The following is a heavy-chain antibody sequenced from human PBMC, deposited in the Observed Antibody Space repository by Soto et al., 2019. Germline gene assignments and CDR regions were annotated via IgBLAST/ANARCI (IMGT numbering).Heavy chain of an antibody. CDR3: ARMRGLGEISPYLDY. Sequence: QVQLQESGPGLVKPSETLSLTCSISGGSISDYQWNWIRLPPGKGLEWIGYIYYSGRSNYNPSLKSRLTISLDTSTRQFSLRLRSVTAADTAVYYCARMRGLGEISPYLDYWGQGALVTVSS. V-gene: IGHV4-59*01. CDR2: IYYSGRS. CDR1: GGSISDYQ. D-gene: IGHD3-16*01. J-gene: IGHJ4*02.